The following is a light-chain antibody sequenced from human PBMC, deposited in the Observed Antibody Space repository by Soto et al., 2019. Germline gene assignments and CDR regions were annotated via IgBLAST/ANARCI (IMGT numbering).Light chain of an antibody. CDR2: GAS. V-gene: IGKV3-20*01. CDR1: QSVSSSY. Sequence: EIVLTQSPRILSLSPGERATLSCRASQSVSSSYLAWYQQKPGQAPRLLIYGASSRATGIPDRFSRSGSGTDFTLTISRLEPEDLAVYYCQRCGISPLFTFGQGTKLEIK. J-gene: IGKJ2*01. CDR3: QRCGISPLFT.